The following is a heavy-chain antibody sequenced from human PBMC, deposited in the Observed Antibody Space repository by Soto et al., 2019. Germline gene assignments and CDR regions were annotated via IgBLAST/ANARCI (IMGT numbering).Heavy chain of an antibody. D-gene: IGHD2-2*01. CDR1: GFTFSSYW. CDR2: IKQDGSEK. V-gene: IGHV3-7*03. CDR3: ARDVYCSSTSCKRGNYGMDV. Sequence: GGSLRLSCAASGFTFSSYWMSWVRQAPGKGLEWVANIKQDGSEKYYVDSVKGRFTISRDNAKNSPYLQMNSLRAEDTAVYYWARDVYCSSTSCKRGNYGMDVWGQGTTVTVSS. J-gene: IGHJ6*02.